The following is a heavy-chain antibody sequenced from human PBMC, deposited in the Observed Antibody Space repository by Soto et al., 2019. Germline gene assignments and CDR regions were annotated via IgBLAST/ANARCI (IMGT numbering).Heavy chain of an antibody. CDR1: GGSFSGYY. J-gene: IGHJ6*03. CDR2: INHSGST. CDR3: ARVVGIFWFYYYMDV. Sequence: PSETLSLTCAVYGGSFSGYYWSWIRQPPGKGLEWIGEINHSGSTNYNPSLKSRVTISVDTSKNQFSLKLSPVTAADTAVYYCARVVGIFWFYYYMDVWGKGTTVTVSS. D-gene: IGHD3-9*01. V-gene: IGHV4-34*01.